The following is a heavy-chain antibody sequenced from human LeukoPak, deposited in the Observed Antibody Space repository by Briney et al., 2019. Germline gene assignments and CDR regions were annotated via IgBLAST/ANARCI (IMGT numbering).Heavy chain of an antibody. CDR3: ARAGLRLCSGGSCYSGNDAFDI. D-gene: IGHD2-15*01. J-gene: IGHJ3*02. Sequence: ASVKVSYKASGYTFSGFYIHWVRQAPGQGLEWMGWINPNSGGTNYAQKFQVRVTMTRDTSISTAYMELSRLRSDDTAVYYCARAGLRLCSGGSCYSGNDAFDIWGQGTMVTVSS. CDR1: GYTFSGFY. V-gene: IGHV1-2*02. CDR2: INPNSGGT.